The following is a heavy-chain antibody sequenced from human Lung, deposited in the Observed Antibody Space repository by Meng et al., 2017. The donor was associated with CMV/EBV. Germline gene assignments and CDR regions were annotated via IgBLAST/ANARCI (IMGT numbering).Heavy chain of an antibody. V-gene: IGHV4-4*02. CDR3: ARGKQDAWELLAY. D-gene: IGHD1-26*01. CDR1: GVSISSNIR. CDR2: IDDSGST. Sequence: QVQLTGAGPGLVKPSGTLSLTFGVSGVSISSNIRWTWVRQPPGKGLEWIGDIDDSGSTNYNPSLNSRISISLDKSKNHFSLKVNSVTAADTAVYYCARGKQDAWELLAYWGQGALVTVSS. J-gene: IGHJ4*02.